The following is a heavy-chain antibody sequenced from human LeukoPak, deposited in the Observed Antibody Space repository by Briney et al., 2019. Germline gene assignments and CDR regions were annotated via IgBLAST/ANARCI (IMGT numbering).Heavy chain of an antibody. D-gene: IGHD1-26*01. J-gene: IGHJ4*02. Sequence: PGGSLRLSCAASGFTFSSYAMSWVRQAPGKGLEWVSAISGSGGSTYYADSVKGRFTISRDNSKNTPYLQMNSLRAEDTAVYYCAKPSESLGATPFDYWGQGTLVTVSS. V-gene: IGHV3-23*01. CDR2: ISGSGGST. CDR3: AKPSESLGATPFDY. CDR1: GFTFSSYA.